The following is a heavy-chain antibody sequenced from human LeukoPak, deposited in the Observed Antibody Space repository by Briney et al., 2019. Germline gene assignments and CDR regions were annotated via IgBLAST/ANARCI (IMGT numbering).Heavy chain of an antibody. CDR2: ITSSSSTI. J-gene: IGHJ4*02. V-gene: IGHV3-48*03. D-gene: IGHD4-11*01. CDR1: GSTFSTYE. CDR3: TTRGSRPD. Sequence: PGGSLRLSCAASGSTFSTYEMNWVRQAPGKGLEWVSYITSSSSTIYYADSVKGRFTISRDNAKNSLYLQMNSLRAEDTAVYYCTTRGSRPDWGQGTLVTVSS.